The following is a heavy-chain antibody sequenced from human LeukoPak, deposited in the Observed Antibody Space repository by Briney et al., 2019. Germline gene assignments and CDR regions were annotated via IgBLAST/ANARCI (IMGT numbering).Heavy chain of an antibody. CDR3: ASRGDYYDSSGYYYFDY. CDR2: INHSGST. J-gene: IGHJ4*02. D-gene: IGHD3-22*01. V-gene: IGHV4-34*01. Sequence: SETLSLTCAVYGGSFIGFHWNWIRQPPGKGLEWIGDINHSGSTNYNPSLTSRVTISVDPSKNQFSLKLSSVTAADTAVYYCASRGDYYDSSGYYYFDYWGQGTLVTVSS. CDR1: GGSFIGFH.